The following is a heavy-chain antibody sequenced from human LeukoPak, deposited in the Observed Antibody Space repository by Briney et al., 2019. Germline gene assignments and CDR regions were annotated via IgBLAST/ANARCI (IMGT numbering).Heavy chain of an antibody. J-gene: IGHJ4*02. V-gene: IGHV3-20*04. Sequence: GGSLRLSCAASGFTFDDYAMTWVRQAPGKGLEWVSYISWNGGSTSYADSVKGRFTISRDNADKSLYLQMNRLRAEDTALYYCAKKFGDSCFNWGQGTLVTVSS. D-gene: IGHD2-15*01. CDR3: AKKFGDSCFN. CDR1: GFTFDDYA. CDR2: ISWNGGST.